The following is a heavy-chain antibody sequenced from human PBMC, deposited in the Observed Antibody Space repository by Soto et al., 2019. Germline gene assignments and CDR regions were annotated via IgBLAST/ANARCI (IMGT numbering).Heavy chain of an antibody. CDR3: TIGSWSGEVFDI. CDR1: GGTFSTYS. Sequence: QVQLVQSGAEVKKPGSSVKVSCKDSGGTFSTYSMFWVRQAPGQGLEWMGRIIPMLGIRNYAQRFQDRVTITADKTTANAHMELSSLRSEDTALDYCTIGSWSGEVFDIWGQGTMVTVSS. V-gene: IGHV1-69*02. D-gene: IGHD2-21*01. CDR2: IIPMLGIR. J-gene: IGHJ3*02.